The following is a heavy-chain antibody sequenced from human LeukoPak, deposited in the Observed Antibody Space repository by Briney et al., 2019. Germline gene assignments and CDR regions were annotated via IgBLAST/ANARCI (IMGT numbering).Heavy chain of an antibody. V-gene: IGHV3-7*01. CDR3: ARDPGEYYDSSGYAGRNLDY. CDR1: GFTFPNYW. D-gene: IGHD3-22*01. Sequence: PGGSLRLSCAASGFTFPNYWMSWVRQAPGKGLEWVANIKQDGSEKYYVDSVKGRFTISRDNAKNSLYLQMNSLRAEDTAVYYCARDPGEYYDSSGYAGRNLDYWGQGTLVTVSS. CDR2: IKQDGSEK. J-gene: IGHJ4*02.